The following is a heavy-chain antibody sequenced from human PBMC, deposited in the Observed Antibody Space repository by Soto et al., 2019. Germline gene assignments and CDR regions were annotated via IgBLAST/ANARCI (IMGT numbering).Heavy chain of an antibody. Sequence: GSLRLSCAASVFTFSSNYMSWVRQAPGKGLEWVSVIYSGGSTYYADSVKGRFTISRDNSKNTLYLQMNSLRAEDTAVYYCARDRTYYYLYGMDVWGQGTTVTVSS. D-gene: IGHD3-10*01. CDR3: ARDRTYYYLYGMDV. J-gene: IGHJ6*02. CDR2: IYSGGST. V-gene: IGHV3-53*01. CDR1: VFTFSSNY.